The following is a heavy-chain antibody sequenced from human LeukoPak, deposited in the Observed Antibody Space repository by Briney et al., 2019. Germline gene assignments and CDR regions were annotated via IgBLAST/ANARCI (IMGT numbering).Heavy chain of an antibody. V-gene: IGHV3-30*02. D-gene: IGHD3-3*01. CDR1: GFTFSSYG. CDR3: AKDGSDFWGDYYFDY. CDR2: IRYDGSNK. J-gene: IGHJ4*02. Sequence: GGSLRLSCAASGFTFSSYGMHWVRQAPGKGLEWVAIIRYDGSNKYYADSVKGRFTISRDNSKNTLYLQMNSLRAEDTAVYYCAKDGSDFWGDYYFDYWGQGTLVTVSS.